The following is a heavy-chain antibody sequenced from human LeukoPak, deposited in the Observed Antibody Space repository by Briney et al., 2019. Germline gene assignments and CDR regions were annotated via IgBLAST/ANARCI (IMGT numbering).Heavy chain of an antibody. CDR2: IRYDGSNK. J-gene: IGHJ4*02. CDR1: GLTFSDYGMHYG. CDR3: ARSPYYYGSGSDRAFDY. D-gene: IGHD3-10*01. V-gene: IGHV3-30*02. Sequence: PGGSLRLSCAASGLTFSDYGMHYGMHWVRQAPGKGLEWVAFIRYDGSNKYYADSVKGRFTISRDNSKNTLYLQMNSLRAEDTAVYYCARSPYYYGSGSDRAFDYWGQGTLVTVSS.